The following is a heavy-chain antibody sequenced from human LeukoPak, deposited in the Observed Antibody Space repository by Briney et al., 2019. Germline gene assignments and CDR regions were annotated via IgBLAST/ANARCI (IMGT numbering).Heavy chain of an antibody. D-gene: IGHD3-10*01. V-gene: IGHV1-18*01. J-gene: IGHJ3*02. CDR1: GYTFTSYG. CDR2: ISAYNGNT. CDR3: ARVGGGSGSYYIFSPHDAFDI. Sequence: ASVKVSCKASGYTFTSYGISWVRQAPGQGLEWTGWISAYNGNTNYAQKLQGRVTRTTDTSTSTAYMELRSLRSDDTAVYYCARVGGGSGSYYIFSPHDAFDIWGQGTMVTVSS.